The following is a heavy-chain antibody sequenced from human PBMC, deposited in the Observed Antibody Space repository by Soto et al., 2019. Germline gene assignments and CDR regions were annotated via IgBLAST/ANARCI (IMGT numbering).Heavy chain of an antibody. D-gene: IGHD3-10*01. CDR3: ARDLPYYGSGSYYNNRPINYYYYGMDV. V-gene: IGHV4-59*12. CDR2: IYHNGNT. J-gene: IGHJ6*02. CDR1: GCSISSYY. Sequence: SETLSLTCTVSGCSISSYYWSWIRQPPGKGLEWVGYIYHNGNTNYNPSLRSRVTISLDTSKNQFSLKLTSVTAADTAVYYCARDLPYYGSGSYYNNRPINYYYYGMDVWGQGTTVTVSS.